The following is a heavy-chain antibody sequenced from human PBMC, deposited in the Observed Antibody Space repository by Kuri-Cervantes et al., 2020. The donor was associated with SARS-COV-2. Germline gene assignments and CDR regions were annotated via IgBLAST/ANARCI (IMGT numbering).Heavy chain of an antibody. CDR2: ISSSGSTI. Sequence: GGSLRLSCAASGFTFSSYAMNWVRQAPGKGLEWVSYISSSGSTIYYADSVKGRFTISRDNAKNSLYLQMNSLRAEDTAVYYCAREVTVVVNKYYYYYYGMDVWGQGTTVTVSS. CDR1: GFTFSSYA. V-gene: IGHV3-48*03. CDR3: AREVTVVVNKYYYYYYGMDV. J-gene: IGHJ6*02. D-gene: IGHD3-22*01.